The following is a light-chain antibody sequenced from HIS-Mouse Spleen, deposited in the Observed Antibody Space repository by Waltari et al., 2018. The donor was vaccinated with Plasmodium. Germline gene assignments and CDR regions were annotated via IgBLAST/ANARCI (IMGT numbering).Light chain of an antibody. CDR3: QAWDSSTVV. CDR1: KLRYKY. V-gene: IGLV3-1*01. J-gene: IGLJ2*01. Sequence: SYELTQPPSVSVSPGQTASITCSGDKLRYKYACWYKQKPGQSPVLVIYQDSKRPSGIPERFSGSNAGNTATLTISGTQAMDEADYYCQAWDSSTVVFGGGTKLTVL. CDR2: QDS.